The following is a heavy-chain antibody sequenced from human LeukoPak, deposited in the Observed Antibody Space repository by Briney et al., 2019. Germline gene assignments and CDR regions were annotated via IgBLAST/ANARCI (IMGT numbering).Heavy chain of an antibody. J-gene: IGHJ5*02. CDR3: AKYGILCGSKWFDP. Sequence: PGGSLRLSCAASGFTFSSYAMSWVRQAPRKGLEWVSAISGSGGSTYYADSVKGRFTISRDNSKNTLYLQMNSLRAEDTAVYYCAKYGILCGSKWFDPWGQGTLVTVSS. CDR1: GFTFSSYA. CDR2: ISGSGGST. D-gene: IGHD3-9*01. V-gene: IGHV3-23*01.